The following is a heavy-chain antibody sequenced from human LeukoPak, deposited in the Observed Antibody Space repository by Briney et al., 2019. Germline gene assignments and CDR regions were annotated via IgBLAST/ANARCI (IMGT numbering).Heavy chain of an antibody. D-gene: IGHD1-26*01. CDR2: IYYSGST. CDR1: GDSISSSSYY. V-gene: IGHV4-39*07. J-gene: IGHJ4*02. Sequence: SETLSLTCTVSGDSISSSSYYWACLRQPPGKGLQWIGTIYYSGSTYYSPSLKRRVTISVDTSKSQFSLKLSTVTAADTAVYYCARTYSETSIDNWGPGTLVTVSS. CDR3: ARTYSETSIDN.